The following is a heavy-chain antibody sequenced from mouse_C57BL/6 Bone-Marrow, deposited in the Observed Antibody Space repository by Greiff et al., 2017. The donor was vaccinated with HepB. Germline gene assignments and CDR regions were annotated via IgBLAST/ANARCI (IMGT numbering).Heavy chain of an antibody. CDR1: GYTFTSYW. CDR3: AREGYYGSSCV. V-gene: IGHV1-64*01. J-gene: IGHJ1*03. Sequence: QVQLQQPGAELVKPGASVKLSCKASGYTFTSYWMHWVKQRPGQGLEWIGMIHPNSGSTNYNEKFKSKATLTVDKSSSPAYMQLSSLTSEDSAVYYCAREGYYGSSCVWGTGTTVTVSS. CDR2: IHPNSGST. D-gene: IGHD1-1*01.